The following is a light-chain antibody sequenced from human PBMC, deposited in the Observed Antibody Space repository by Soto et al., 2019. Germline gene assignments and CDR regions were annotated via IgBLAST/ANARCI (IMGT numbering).Light chain of an antibody. CDR2: HVS. J-gene: IGKJ1*01. V-gene: IGKV2-30*01. Sequence: DVVMTQSPLSLPVTLGQPASISCRSSQSLVYSDGNTYLNWFQQRPGQSPRRLIYHVSNRDSGVPDRSRGSGSGTDFTLKISGVEAEDVGVYYCMQGTHWPPAFGQGTRVEIK. CDR1: QSLVYSDGNTY. CDR3: MQGTHWPPA.